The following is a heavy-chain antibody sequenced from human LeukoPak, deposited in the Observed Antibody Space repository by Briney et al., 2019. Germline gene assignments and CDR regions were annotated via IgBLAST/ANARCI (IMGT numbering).Heavy chain of an antibody. CDR1: GGSISSSSYY. CDR2: IYYSGST. V-gene: IGHV4-39*07. Sequence: PSETLSLTCTVSGGSISSSSYYWGWIRQPPGKGLEWIGSIYYSGSTYYNPSLKSRVTISVDTSKNQFSLKLSSVTAADTAVYYCARGAPNYYGSGRPPGYWFDPWGQGTLVTVSS. D-gene: IGHD3-10*01. J-gene: IGHJ5*02. CDR3: ARGAPNYYGSGRPPGYWFDP.